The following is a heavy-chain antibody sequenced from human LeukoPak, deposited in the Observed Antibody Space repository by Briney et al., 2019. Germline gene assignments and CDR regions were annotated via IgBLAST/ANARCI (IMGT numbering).Heavy chain of an antibody. V-gene: IGHV4-59*01. CDR2: IYYSGST. CDR1: GGSISSYY. D-gene: IGHD4-17*01. J-gene: IGHJ6*04. Sequence: PSETLSLTCTVSGGSISSYYWSWIRQPPGKGLEWIGYIYYSGSTNYNPSLKSRVTISVDTSKNQFSLKLSSVTAADTAVYYCARQQNYGDWFYGMDVWGKGTTVTVSS. CDR3: ARQQNYGDWFYGMDV.